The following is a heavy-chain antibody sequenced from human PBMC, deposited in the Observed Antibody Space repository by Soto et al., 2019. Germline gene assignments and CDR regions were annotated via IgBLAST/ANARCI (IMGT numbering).Heavy chain of an antibody. CDR1: GYTFTSYY. Sequence: ASVKVSCKASGYTFTSYYMHWVRQAPGQGLEWMGIINPSGGSTSYAQKFQGRVTMTRDTSTSTVYMELSSLRSEDTAVYYCARDYHDYSNFRRYYYYHGMDVWGQGTTVTVSS. CDR3: ARDYHDYSNFRRYYYYHGMDV. V-gene: IGHV1-46*01. D-gene: IGHD4-4*01. J-gene: IGHJ6*02. CDR2: INPSGGST.